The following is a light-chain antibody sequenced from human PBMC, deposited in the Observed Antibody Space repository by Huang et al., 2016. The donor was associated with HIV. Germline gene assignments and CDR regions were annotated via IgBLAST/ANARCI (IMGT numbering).Light chain of an antibody. CDR1: QSVSASN. J-gene: IGKJ2*01. Sequence: EIILTQSPATRSLSPGERATRSCRASQSVSASNLAWYQQKLGQAPRLLIYGASTRATGIADRFIASGSGTDFTLTISRLEPEDFAVYYCQHYGTLFTFGQGTEVEIK. CDR3: QHYGTLFT. V-gene: IGKV3-20*01. CDR2: GAS.